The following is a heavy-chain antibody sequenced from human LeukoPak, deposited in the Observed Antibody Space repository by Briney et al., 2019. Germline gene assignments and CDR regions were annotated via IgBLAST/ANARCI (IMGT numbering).Heavy chain of an antibody. D-gene: IGHD2-2*02. CDR3: ARGAWYQLLYDAFDI. CDR1: GFTFSSYW. Sequence: GALRLSCAASGFTFSSYWMSWVRQAPGKGLEWVANIKQDGSEKYYVDSVKGRFTISRDNAKNSLYLQMNSLRAEDTAVYYCARGAWYQLLYDAFDIWGQGTMVTVSS. V-gene: IGHV3-7*01. J-gene: IGHJ3*02. CDR2: IKQDGSEK.